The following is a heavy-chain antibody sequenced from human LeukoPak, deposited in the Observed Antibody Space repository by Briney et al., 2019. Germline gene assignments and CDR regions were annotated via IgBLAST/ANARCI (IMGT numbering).Heavy chain of an antibody. CDR2: IYYSGST. D-gene: IGHD2-2*01. J-gene: IGHJ4*02. Sequence: PSETLSLTCTVSGGSISSYYWSWIRQPPGKGLEWIGYIYYSGSTYYNPSLKSRVTISVDTSKNQFSLKLSSVTAADTAVYYCARVGVVPAAPDYWGQGTLVTVSS. CDR3: ARVGVVPAAPDY. CDR1: GGSISSYY. V-gene: IGHV4-59*08.